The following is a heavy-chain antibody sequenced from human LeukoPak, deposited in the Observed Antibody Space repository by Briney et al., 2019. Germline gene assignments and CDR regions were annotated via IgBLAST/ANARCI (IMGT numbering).Heavy chain of an antibody. CDR1: GITFSSHS. D-gene: IGHD2-15*01. Sequence: GGSLRLSCAASGITFSSHSMNWVRQAPGKGLEWVSGINWNGGSTAYADSVKGRFTISRDNAKNSLYLQMNSLRAEDTAFYYCTKMRGSLYAFDIWGRGTMVTVS. V-gene: IGHV3-20*04. CDR3: TKMRGSLYAFDI. J-gene: IGHJ3*02. CDR2: INWNGGST.